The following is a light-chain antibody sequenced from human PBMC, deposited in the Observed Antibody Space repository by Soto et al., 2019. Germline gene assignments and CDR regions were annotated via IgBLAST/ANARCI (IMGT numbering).Light chain of an antibody. V-gene: IGKV1-5*03. CDR3: QQYRSCFPVT. CDR1: QSIRSW. CDR2: KAS. J-gene: IGKJ2*01. Sequence: DFQMTQSPPLLPASIGDRVTITCRASQSIRSWLAWYQQKPGKAPKLLLSKASTLESGVPSRFAGRGSGTEFTLTISSLQPEDFATYYCQQYRSCFPVTFGQGTKVEIK.